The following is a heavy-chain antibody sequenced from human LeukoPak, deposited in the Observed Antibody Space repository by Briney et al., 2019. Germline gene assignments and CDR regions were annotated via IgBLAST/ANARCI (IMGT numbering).Heavy chain of an antibody. J-gene: IGHJ6*02. CDR3: ARENYYDSSGYGMDV. V-gene: IGHV3-48*03. CDR2: ISSSGSTI. Sequence: GGSLRLSCAASGFTFSSYEMNWVRQAPGKGLEWVSYISSSGSTIYYADSVEGRFTISRDNAKNSLYLQMNSLRAEDTAVYYCARENYYDSSGYGMDVWGQGTTVTVS. CDR1: GFTFSSYE. D-gene: IGHD3-22*01.